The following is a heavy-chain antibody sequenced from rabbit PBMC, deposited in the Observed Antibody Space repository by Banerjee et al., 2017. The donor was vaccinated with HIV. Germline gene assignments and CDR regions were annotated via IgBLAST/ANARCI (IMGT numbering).Heavy chain of an antibody. V-gene: IGHV1S45*01. CDR3: ARDLAGVIGWNFNL. Sequence: QEQLEESGGDLVKPEGSLTLTCTASGFSFSNKYVMCWVRQAPGKGLEWIACIYTGTSGSTWYANWAKGRFTISKTSSTTVTLQMTSLTAADTATYLCARDLAGVIGWNFNLWGPGTLVTVS. CDR2: IYTGTSGST. CDR1: GFSFSNKYV. J-gene: IGHJ4*01. D-gene: IGHD4-1*01.